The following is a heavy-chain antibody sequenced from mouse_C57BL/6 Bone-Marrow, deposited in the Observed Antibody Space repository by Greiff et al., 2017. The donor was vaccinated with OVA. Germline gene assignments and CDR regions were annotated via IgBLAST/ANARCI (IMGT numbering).Heavy chain of an antibody. V-gene: IGHV1-26*01. CDR3: ARRGLPSMVRYFDV. CDR2: INPNNGGT. J-gene: IGHJ1*03. CDR1: GYTFTDYY. Sequence: EVQLQQSGPELVKPGASVKISCKASGYTFTDYYMNWVKQSHGKSLEWIGDINPNNGGTSYNQKFKGKATLTVDKSSSTAYMELRSLTSEDSAVYYCARRGLPSMVRYFDVWGTGTTVTVSS. D-gene: IGHD2-1*01.